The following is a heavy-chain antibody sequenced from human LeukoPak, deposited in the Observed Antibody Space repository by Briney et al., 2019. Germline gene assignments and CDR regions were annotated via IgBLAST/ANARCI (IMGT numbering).Heavy chain of an antibody. CDR3: ARGLSAPPLYDYVWGSYRPYGIDY. CDR2: INPNSGGT. J-gene: IGHJ4*02. CDR1: GYTFTGYY. Sequence: ASVKVSCKASGYTFTGYYMHWVRQAPGQGLEWMGWINPNSGGTNYAQKFQGRVTMTRDTSISTAYMELSSLRSEDTAVYYCARGLSAPPLYDYVWGSYRPYGIDYWGQGTLITVSS. D-gene: IGHD3-16*02. V-gene: IGHV1-2*02.